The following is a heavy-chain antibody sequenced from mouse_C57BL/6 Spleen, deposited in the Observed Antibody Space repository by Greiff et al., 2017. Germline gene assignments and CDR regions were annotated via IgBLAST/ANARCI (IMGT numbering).Heavy chain of an antibody. CDR1: GFTFSSYA. V-gene: IGHV5-9-1*02. Sequence: EVHLVESGEGLVKPGGSLKLSCAASGFTFSSYAMSWVRQTPEKRLEWVAYISSGGDYIYYADNARNTLYLQMSSLKSEDTAMYYCTAARRGFDYWGQGTTLTVSS. CDR3: TAARRGFDY. J-gene: IGHJ2*01. D-gene: IGHD3-1*01. CDR2: ISSGGDYI.